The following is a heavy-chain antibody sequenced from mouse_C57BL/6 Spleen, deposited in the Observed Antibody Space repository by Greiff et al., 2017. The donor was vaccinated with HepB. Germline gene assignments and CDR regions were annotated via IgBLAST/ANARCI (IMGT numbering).Heavy chain of an antibody. CDR3: ERREDRIYDYDASSGFAY. Sequence: VQLQESGAELVKPGASVKLSCKASGYTFTEYTMHWVKQRSGQGLEWIGWFYPGSGSIKYNKNFKDKATLTADKSSSTAYMELSSFTSEDSEVYLCERREDRIYDYDASSGFAYWGQGTLVTVSA. V-gene: IGHV1-62-2*01. D-gene: IGHD2-4*01. CDR1: GYTFTEYT. J-gene: IGHJ3*01. CDR2: FYPGSGSI.